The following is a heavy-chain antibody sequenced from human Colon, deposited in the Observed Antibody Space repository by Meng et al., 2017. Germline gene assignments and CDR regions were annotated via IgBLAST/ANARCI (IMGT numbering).Heavy chain of an antibody. CDR1: RGPHRRRDW. J-gene: IGHJ4*02. D-gene: IGHD1-26*01. V-gene: IGHV4-4*02. CDR2: FSHSGTT. Sequence: GAGPGLVKPSGALALPVRVLRGPHRRRDWVSWGRLVPGKGLEGIGEFSHSGTTNYRPSLKSRSTISVDKSKSQFSLKLSSVTAADTAVYYCARNGKWGFDYWGQGTLVTVSS. CDR3: ARNGKWGFDY.